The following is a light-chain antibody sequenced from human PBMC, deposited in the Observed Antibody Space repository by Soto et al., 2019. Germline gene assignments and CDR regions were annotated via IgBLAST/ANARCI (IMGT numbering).Light chain of an antibody. Sequence: QSVLTQLRSVSGSPGQSLPISCTGTSSDVGGYNYVSWYQQHPGKVPKLMIYDVTKRPSGVPDRFSGSKSGNTASLTISGLQAEDEADYYCCSHAGSYTYVFGTVTKFTVL. CDR3: CSHAGSYTYV. CDR1: SSDVGGYNY. V-gene: IGLV2-11*01. J-gene: IGLJ1*01. CDR2: DVT.